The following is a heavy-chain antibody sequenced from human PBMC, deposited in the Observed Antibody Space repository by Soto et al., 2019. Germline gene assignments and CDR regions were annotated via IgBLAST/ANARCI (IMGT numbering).Heavy chain of an antibody. CDR1: GGTFSSYA. Sequence: ASVKVSCKASGGTFSSYAISWVRQAPGQGLEWMGGIIPIFGTANYAQKFQGRVTITADESTSTAYMELSSLRSEDTAVYYCARDPTDYGDFPHYYGMDVWGQGTTVTVSS. CDR3: ARDPTDYGDFPHYYGMDV. J-gene: IGHJ6*02. CDR2: IIPIFGTA. D-gene: IGHD4-17*01. V-gene: IGHV1-69*13.